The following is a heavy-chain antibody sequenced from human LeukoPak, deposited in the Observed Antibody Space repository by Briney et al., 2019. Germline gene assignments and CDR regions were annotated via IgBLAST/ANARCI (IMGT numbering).Heavy chain of an antibody. CDR1: GFTFSSYA. J-gene: IGHJ4*02. CDR3: AKDSYSSSWDVDY. V-gene: IGHV3-23*01. Sequence: GGSLRLSCAASGFTFSSYAMSWVRKAPGKGLEWVSAISSSGGSSYYADSVKGRFTISRDNSKNTLYLQMNSLRAEDTAVYYCAKDSYSSSWDVDYWGQGTLVTVSS. D-gene: IGHD6-13*01. CDR2: ISSSGGSS.